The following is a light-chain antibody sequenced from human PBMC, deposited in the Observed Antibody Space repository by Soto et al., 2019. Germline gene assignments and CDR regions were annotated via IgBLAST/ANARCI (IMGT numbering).Light chain of an antibody. CDR2: EVS. Sequence: QSVLTQTASVSGSPGQAITISCTGTSSDVGDYDSVSWYQQHPGKAPKLMIYEVSNRPSGVSNRFSGSKSGNTASLTISGLQAEDEADYYCSSYTSITTRVFGGGTQLTVL. V-gene: IGLV2-14*01. CDR3: SSYTSITTRV. CDR1: SSDVGDYDS. J-gene: IGLJ3*02.